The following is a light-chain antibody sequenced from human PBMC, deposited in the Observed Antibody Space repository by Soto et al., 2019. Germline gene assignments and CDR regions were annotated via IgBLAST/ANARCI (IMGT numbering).Light chain of an antibody. CDR1: TGAVTSGHF. CDR2: DTS. CDR3: LLSYSDYMR. Sequence: QTVVTQEPSLTVSPGGTVTLTCGSSTGAVTSGHFPYWFQQKPGQAPRTLISDTSDKHSWTPARFSGSLLGGKAALTLSGAQSEDEADYYCLLSYSDYMRFGGGTKLTVL. J-gene: IGLJ2*01. V-gene: IGLV7-46*01.